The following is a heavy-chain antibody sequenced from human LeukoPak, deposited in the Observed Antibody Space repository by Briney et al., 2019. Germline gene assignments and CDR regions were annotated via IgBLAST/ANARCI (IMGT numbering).Heavy chain of an antibody. CDR2: ISAYNRKT. CDR3: ARVLGFRPDTLKGSDY. CDR1: GYTFTNYD. V-gene: IGHV1-18*01. J-gene: IGHJ4*02. Sequence: GASVKVSCKASGYTFTNYDISWVRQAPGQGLEWVGWISAYNRKTNYAQKLQGRVTMTTDTSTTTAYMELRSLRSDDTAVYYCARVLGFRPDTLKGSDYWGQGTLVTVSS.